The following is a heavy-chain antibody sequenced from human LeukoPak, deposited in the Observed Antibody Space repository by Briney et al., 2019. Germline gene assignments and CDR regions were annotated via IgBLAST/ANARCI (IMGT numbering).Heavy chain of an antibody. Sequence: GGSLRLSCAASGFTFSCYAMSWVRQAPGKGLEWVSAISGSGGSTYYADSVKGRFTISRDNSKNTLYLQMNSLRAEDTAVYYCAKDHRYSSGWYQYWFDPWGQGTLVTVSS. CDR1: GFTFSCYA. J-gene: IGHJ5*02. V-gene: IGHV3-23*01. D-gene: IGHD6-19*01. CDR3: AKDHRYSSGWYQYWFDP. CDR2: ISGSGGST.